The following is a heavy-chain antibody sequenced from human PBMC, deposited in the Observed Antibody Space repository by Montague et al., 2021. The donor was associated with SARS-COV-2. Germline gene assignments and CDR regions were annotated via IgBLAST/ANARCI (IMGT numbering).Heavy chain of an antibody. D-gene: IGHD3-10*01. CDR2: IFHSGHT. V-gene: IGHV4-59*01. CDR1: GASITTYY. CDR3: ARQPYLASAYYFDY. J-gene: IGHJ4*02. Sequence: SETLSLTCSVSGASITTYYRSWIRQAPGKGLEWIAYIFHSGHTNXNPSLRSRVAISIDTSRDQFSLSLTSITAADTAVYYCARQPYLASAYYFDYWGLGTLVTVSS.